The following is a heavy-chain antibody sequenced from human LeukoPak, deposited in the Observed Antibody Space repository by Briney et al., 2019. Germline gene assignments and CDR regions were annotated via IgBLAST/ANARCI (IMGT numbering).Heavy chain of an antibody. J-gene: IGHJ3*02. CDR3: ARLHLSGDAFDI. V-gene: IGHV3-9*01. CDR1: GFTFDDYA. Sequence: PGRSLRLSCAASGFTFDDYAMHWVRQAPGKGLEWVSGINWNSGSIGYADSVKGRLTISRDNAKNSLYLQMNSLRAEDTALYHCARLHLSGDAFDIWGQGTMVTVSS. D-gene: IGHD1-26*01. CDR2: INWNSGSI.